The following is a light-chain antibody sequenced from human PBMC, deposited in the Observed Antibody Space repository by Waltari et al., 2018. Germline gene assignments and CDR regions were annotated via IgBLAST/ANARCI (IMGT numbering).Light chain of an antibody. CDR2: DVS. J-gene: IGLJ1*01. V-gene: IGLV2-11*01. CDR3: SAYTGSLNV. Sequence: QHPGKAPKLIIYDVSKRPSGLPDRFSGSKSGNTASLTISGLQAEDDADYYCSAYTGSLNVFETGTKVTVL.